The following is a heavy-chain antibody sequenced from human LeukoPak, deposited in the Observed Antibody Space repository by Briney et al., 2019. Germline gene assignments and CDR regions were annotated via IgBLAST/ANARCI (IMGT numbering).Heavy chain of an antibody. CDR2: INPGGGST. D-gene: IGHD6-13*01. CDR1: GYTFTSYY. CDR3: ARAVSSTWSFDF. J-gene: IGHJ4*02. V-gene: IGHV1-46*01. Sequence: ASVKVSCKASGYTFTSYYMHWVRQASGPGLEWMGIINPGGGSTNYAQKFQGRVTMTRDTSTSTVYMEVSSQSSDDTAVYYCARAVSSTWSFDFWGQGTLVTVSS.